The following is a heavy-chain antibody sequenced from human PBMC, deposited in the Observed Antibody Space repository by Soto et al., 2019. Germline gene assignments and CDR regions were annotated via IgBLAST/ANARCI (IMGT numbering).Heavy chain of an antibody. CDR2: ISAYDGRT. V-gene: IGHV1-18*01. D-gene: IGHD6-19*01. CDR1: GYSLTNYG. CDR3: AKLRAFSSGWPYYFDY. J-gene: IGHJ4*02. Sequence: QVQLVQSGAEVKKPGASVKVACKASGYSLTNYGMSWVRQAPGQGLEWMGWISAYDGRTTYAQKLRGRVTMTTDTSTNTAYMELRGLRSDDTAVYYCAKLRAFSSGWPYYFDYWGQGTLVSVSS.